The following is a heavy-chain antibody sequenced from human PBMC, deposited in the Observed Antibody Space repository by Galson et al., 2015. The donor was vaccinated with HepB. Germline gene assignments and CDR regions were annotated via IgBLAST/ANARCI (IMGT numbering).Heavy chain of an antibody. D-gene: IGHD6-13*01. CDR2: ISNSGNTI. CDR3: ARDSSLLGSGLPPGVAAADSPPTMFFDN. V-gene: IGHV3-11*01. Sequence: SLRLSCAASGFIFSDYYMSWIRQAPGKGLEWISYISNSGNTIYYADSVKGRFTISRDNAKNSVFLQMDSLRADDTAVYYCARDSSLLGSGLPPGVAAADSPPTMFFDNWGQGTLVTVSS. J-gene: IGHJ4*02. CDR1: GFIFSDYY.